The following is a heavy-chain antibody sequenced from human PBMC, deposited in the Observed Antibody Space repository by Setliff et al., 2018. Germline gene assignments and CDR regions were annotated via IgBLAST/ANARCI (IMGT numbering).Heavy chain of an antibody. V-gene: IGHV4-39*07. D-gene: IGHD4-17*01. CDR1: GGSISSGNYY. CDR3: ARDPLTTNRRRAFDI. J-gene: IGHJ3*02. CDR2: IYYSGST. Sequence: SETLSLTCTVSGGSISSGNYYWGWIRQPPGKGLEWIGSIYYSGSTYYNPSLKSRVTISVDASKDQFSLKLDSVTAADTAVYYCARDPLTTNRRRAFDIWGQGTMVTVSS.